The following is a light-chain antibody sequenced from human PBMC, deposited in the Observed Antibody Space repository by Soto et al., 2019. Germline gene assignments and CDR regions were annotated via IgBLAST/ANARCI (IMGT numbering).Light chain of an antibody. CDR3: SSFTTSSIVV. V-gene: IGLV2-14*01. J-gene: IGLJ2*01. Sequence: QSALTQPASVSGSPGQSITISCSGTSNDVGAYKYVSWFQQHPGKVPKLMIYDVSNRPSGVSNRFSGSKSGNTASLTISGLQAEDEADYYCSSFTTSSIVVFGGGTKLTVL. CDR1: SNDVGAYKY. CDR2: DVS.